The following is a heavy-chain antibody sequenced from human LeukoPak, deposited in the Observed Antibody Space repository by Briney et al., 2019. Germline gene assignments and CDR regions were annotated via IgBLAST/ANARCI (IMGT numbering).Heavy chain of an antibody. J-gene: IGHJ4*02. D-gene: IGHD6-6*01. V-gene: IGHV1-2*02. CDR1: GYTFTGYY. CDR2: INPNSGGT. Sequence: GASVKVSCKASGYTFTGYYMHWVRQAPGQELEWMGWINPNSGGTNYAQKFQGRVTMTRDTSISTAYMELSRLRSDDMAVYYCARDWSSIAAPGSDYWAREPWSPSPQ. CDR3: ARDWSSIAAPGSDY.